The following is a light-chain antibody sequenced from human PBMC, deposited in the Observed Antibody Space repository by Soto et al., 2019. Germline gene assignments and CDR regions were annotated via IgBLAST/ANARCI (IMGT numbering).Light chain of an antibody. Sequence: DIQMTQSPSTLSASVGDRVTITCRASQNINTWLAWYQQKPGKPPKLLIYKASSLESGVPSRFSGSGSGTEFTLTISSLQPDDFATYYCQQYESLSGMFGQGTKVDIK. V-gene: IGKV1-5*03. CDR2: KAS. CDR1: QNINTW. J-gene: IGKJ1*01. CDR3: QQYESLSGM.